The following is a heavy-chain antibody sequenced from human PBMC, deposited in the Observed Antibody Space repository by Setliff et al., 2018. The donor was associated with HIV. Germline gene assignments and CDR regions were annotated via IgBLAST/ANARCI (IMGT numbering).Heavy chain of an antibody. J-gene: IGHJ3*01. D-gene: IGHD3-3*01. CDR1: GFTFNIHW. V-gene: IGHV3-7*01. Sequence: PGGSLRLSCVASGFTFNIHWMTWVRQAPGRGLEFVGNIKEDGSATYYVESVRGRFTISRDNPNNLLYLQMDSLRGEDTAVYYCAREGVHHNFWSGYTYYYGLDVWGQGTTVTVSS. CDR2: IKEDGSAT. CDR3: AREGVHHNFWSGYTYYYGLDV.